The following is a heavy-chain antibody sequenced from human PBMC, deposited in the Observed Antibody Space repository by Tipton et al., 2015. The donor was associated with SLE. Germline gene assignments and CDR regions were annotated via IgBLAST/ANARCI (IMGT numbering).Heavy chain of an antibody. J-gene: IGHJ4*02. CDR3: ARGGIYHDYSGNFDF. D-gene: IGHD3-22*01. CDR2: VRYRGST. Sequence: GLVKPSETLSLTCTVSGGSLDSDYWSWVRQPPGKGLEWIGFVRYRGSTNYNPSLKSRVTISLDPSKSQFSLRLSSVTAADTAIYYCARGGIYHDYSGNFDFRGQGTLVNASS. CDR1: GGSLDSDY. V-gene: IGHV4-59*01.